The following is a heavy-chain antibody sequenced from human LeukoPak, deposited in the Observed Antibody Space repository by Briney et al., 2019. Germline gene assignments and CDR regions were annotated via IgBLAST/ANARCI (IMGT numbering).Heavy chain of an antibody. V-gene: IGHV1-2*02. Sequence: GASVKVSCKASGYTFTGYYMHWVRQAPGQGLEWIGWINPNSGGTNYAQKFQGRVTMTRDTSISTAYMELSRLRSDDTAVYYCARDARYSSGWYYFDYWGQGTLVTVSS. CDR2: INPNSGGT. D-gene: IGHD6-19*01. J-gene: IGHJ4*02. CDR3: ARDARYSSGWYYFDY. CDR1: GYTFTGYY.